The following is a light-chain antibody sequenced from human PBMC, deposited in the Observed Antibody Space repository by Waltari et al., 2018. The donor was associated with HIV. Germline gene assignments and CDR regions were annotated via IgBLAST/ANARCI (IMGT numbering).Light chain of an antibody. CDR3: SSYAGSNTLI. V-gene: IGLV2-8*01. Sequence: QSALTQPPSASGSPGHSVTISCTGTSSDVGAYNYVSRYQQHPGKAPKLIMYEVTKRPSGVPYRFSASKSGNTASLTVSGLQTDDEADYYCSSYAGSNTLIFGGGTNLIVL. J-gene: IGLJ2*01. CDR1: SSDVGAYNY. CDR2: EVT.